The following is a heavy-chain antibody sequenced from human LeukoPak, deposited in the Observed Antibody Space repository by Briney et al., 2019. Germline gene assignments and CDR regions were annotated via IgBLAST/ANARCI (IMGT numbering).Heavy chain of an antibody. Sequence: GGSLRLSCAASGFTFSSYWMSWVRQAPGKGPEWVANIKQDGSEKYYVDSVKGRFTISRDNAKNSLYLQMNSLRAEDTALYYCAKDHSGSYRDDAFDIWGQGTMVTVSS. J-gene: IGHJ3*02. CDR2: IKQDGSEK. D-gene: IGHD1-26*01. V-gene: IGHV3-7*03. CDR1: GFTFSSYW. CDR3: AKDHSGSYRDDAFDI.